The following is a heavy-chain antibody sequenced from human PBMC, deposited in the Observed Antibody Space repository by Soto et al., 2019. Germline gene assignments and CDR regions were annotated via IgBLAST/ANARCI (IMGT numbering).Heavy chain of an antibody. Sequence: GGSLRLSCAASGYTFSDYYMSWLRQAPGKGLEWISYIDTSSTKIYYADSVKGRFTISRDNAKNSLYLEMNSLRDEDTAVYYCASHYDMWSGYLYPVDYWGQGTLVTVSS. CDR3: ASHYDMWSGYLYPVDY. V-gene: IGHV3-11*01. J-gene: IGHJ4*02. D-gene: IGHD3-3*01. CDR2: IDTSSTKI. CDR1: GYTFSDYY.